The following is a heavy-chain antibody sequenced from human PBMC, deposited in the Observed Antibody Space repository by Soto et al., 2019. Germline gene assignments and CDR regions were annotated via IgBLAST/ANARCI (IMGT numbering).Heavy chain of an antibody. Sequence: PSGTLSLTCSVSGGSVNSGSHYWTWIRQPPGKTLEWIGHIYYSGSTYYNPSLKSRVTTSVDTSKNQFSLKLSSVTAADTAVYYXASLNYYDSSGYEYFQHWGQGTLVTVSS. D-gene: IGHD3-22*01. V-gene: IGHV4-30-4*08. J-gene: IGHJ1*01. CDR1: GGSVNSGSHY. CDR3: ASLNYYDSSGYEYFQH. CDR2: IYYSGST.